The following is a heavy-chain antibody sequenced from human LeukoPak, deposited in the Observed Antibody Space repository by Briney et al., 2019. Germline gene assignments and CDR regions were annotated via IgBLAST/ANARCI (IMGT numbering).Heavy chain of an antibody. V-gene: IGHV4-38-2*02. J-gene: IGHJ5*02. CDR2: IYHSGST. Sequence: SSETLSLTCAVSGYSISSGYYWGWIRQPPGKGLEWIGSIYHSGSTYYNPSLKSRVTISVDTSKNQFSLKLSSVTAADTAVYYCARDAEPLDYGDYGGFDPWGQGTLVTVSS. CDR3: ARDAEPLDYGDYGGFDP. D-gene: IGHD4-17*01. CDR1: GYSISSGYY.